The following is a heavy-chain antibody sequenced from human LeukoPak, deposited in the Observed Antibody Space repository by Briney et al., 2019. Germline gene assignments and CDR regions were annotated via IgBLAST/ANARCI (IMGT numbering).Heavy chain of an antibody. CDR2: IKQDGSDK. Sequence: PGGSLRLSCAASGFTFSNYWMSWVRQAPGKGLEWVGNIKQDGSDKYYADSVKGRFTVSRDNAKNSLYLQMNSLRAEDTAVYYCTSLRTAVPHAGEAYDIWGQGTLVTVSS. J-gene: IGHJ3*02. D-gene: IGHD2-2*01. CDR3: TSLRTAVPHAGEAYDI. V-gene: IGHV3-7*01. CDR1: GFTFSNYW.